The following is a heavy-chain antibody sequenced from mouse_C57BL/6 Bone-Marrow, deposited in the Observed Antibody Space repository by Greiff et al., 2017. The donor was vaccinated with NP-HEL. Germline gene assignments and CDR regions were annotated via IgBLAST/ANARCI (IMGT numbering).Heavy chain of an antibody. V-gene: IGHV1-55*01. J-gene: IGHJ2*01. D-gene: IGHD2-3*01. CDR1: GYTFTSYW. Sequence: QVQLQQPGAELVKPGASVKMSCKASGYTFTSYWITWVKQRPGQGLEWIGDIYPGSGSTNYNEKFKSKATLTVETSSSTAYMQLSSLTSEDSAVYYCARPSYDGYLYYFDYWGQGTTLTVSS. CDR2: IYPGSGST. CDR3: ARPSYDGYLYYFDY.